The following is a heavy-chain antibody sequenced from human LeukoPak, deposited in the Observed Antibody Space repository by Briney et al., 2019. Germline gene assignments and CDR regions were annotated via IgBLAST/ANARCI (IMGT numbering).Heavy chain of an antibody. V-gene: IGHV1-18*01. J-gene: IGHJ1*01. D-gene: IGHD1-14*01. CDR1: GYTFTDFG. CDR2: VSTYNGDT. CDR3: ARAESMALYFLY. Sequence: ASVKVSCKASGYTFTDFGFIWVRQAPGQGLEWMGWVSTYNGDTDYAKKFQDRVTMTTESSTQTTFMELRNLRSDDTAVYYCARAESMALYFLYWGQGTLVPVSS.